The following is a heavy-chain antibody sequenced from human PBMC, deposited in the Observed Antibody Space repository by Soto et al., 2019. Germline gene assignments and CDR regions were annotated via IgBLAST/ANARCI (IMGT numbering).Heavy chain of an antibody. CDR1: GFSLSTRGVG. V-gene: IGHV2-5*02. CDR2: IYWDDTQ. CDR3: AHKGDGDDPIDY. Sequence: QLPLKESGPPLVKPPQTLTLTCTFSGFSLSTRGVGVGWFRQPPGKALAWLAAIYWDDTQPYRPSLKSRLTITKDTSKNQVVPTMTNMDPVDTATYYCAHKGDGDDPIDYWGQGTLGT. J-gene: IGHJ4*02. D-gene: IGHD4-17*01.